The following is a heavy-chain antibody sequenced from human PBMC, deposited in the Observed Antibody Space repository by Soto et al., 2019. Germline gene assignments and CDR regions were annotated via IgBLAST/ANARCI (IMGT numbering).Heavy chain of an antibody. D-gene: IGHD6-19*01. CDR1: GGSFSGYY. CDR2: INHSGST. V-gene: IGHV4-34*01. Sequence: QVQLQQWGAGLLKPSETLSLTCAVYGGSFSGYYWSWIRQPPGKGLEWIGEINHSGSTNYNPSLKSRVTISVDTSKNQFSLKLSSVTAADTAVYYCARGLHGWSRGWFDPWGQGTLVTVSS. CDR3: ARGLHGWSRGWFDP. J-gene: IGHJ5*02.